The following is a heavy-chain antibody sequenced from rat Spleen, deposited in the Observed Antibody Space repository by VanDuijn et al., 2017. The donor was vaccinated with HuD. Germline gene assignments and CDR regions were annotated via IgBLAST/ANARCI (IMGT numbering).Heavy chain of an antibody. CDR1: GFTFSDYY. J-gene: IGHJ4*01. D-gene: IGHD1-6*01. CDR2: ISPSGGAT. Sequence: EVQLVESDGGLVQPGRSLKLSCAASGFTFSDYYMAWVRQAPTKGLEWVASISPSGGATYYRDSVKGRFTVSRDNAKSTLYLQMDSLRSEDTATYYCASLMYTPDYLGVMDVWGQGASVTVSS. V-gene: IGHV5-25*01. CDR3: ASLMYTPDYLGVMDV.